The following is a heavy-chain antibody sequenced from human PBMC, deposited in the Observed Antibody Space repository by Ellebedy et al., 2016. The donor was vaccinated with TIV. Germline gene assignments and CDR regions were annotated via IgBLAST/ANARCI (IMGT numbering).Heavy chain of an antibody. J-gene: IGHJ4*02. CDR3: AKSVSGSYHSPLGN. Sequence: AASVKVSCKASGYTFTSYYMHWVRQAPGQGLEWMGWINPNSGGTDYAQKFQGRVTMTRDTSISVAYMELSRLRSDDTAKYYCAKSVSGSYHSPLGNWGQGTLVTVSS. V-gene: IGHV1-2*02. D-gene: IGHD1-26*01. CDR1: GYTFTSYY. CDR2: INPNSGGT.